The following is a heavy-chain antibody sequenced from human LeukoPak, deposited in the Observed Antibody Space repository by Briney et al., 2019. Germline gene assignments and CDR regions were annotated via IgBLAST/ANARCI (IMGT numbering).Heavy chain of an antibody. J-gene: IGHJ6*02. D-gene: IGHD3-10*01. Sequence: GSLRLSCAASAVTFSSYSMKWVHQAAGKGLEWVSSIISSSSYIYYEDSVKGRFNISRDNAKISLYLQMNSLRAEVTAVYYCARGCRAWFGLPGYYGMDVWGQGTTVTVCS. CDR3: ARGCRAWFGLPGYYGMDV. CDR2: IISSSSYI. V-gene: IGHV3-21*01. CDR1: AVTFSSYS.